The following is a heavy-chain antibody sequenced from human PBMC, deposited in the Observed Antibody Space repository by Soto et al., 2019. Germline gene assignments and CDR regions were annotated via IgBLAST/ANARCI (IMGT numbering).Heavy chain of an antibody. CDR2: IYFDGST. Sequence: EVQLVETGGGLIQPGGSLRLSCAASGFTVSSNYMNWVRQAPGKGLEWVSVIYFDGSTYSADSVKGRYTISRDNSKNTLYLQMNSLRAEDTAVYYCARGGQMATMNFDHWGQGTLVTVSS. V-gene: IGHV3-53*02. CDR1: GFTVSSNY. J-gene: IGHJ4*02. D-gene: IGHD5-12*01. CDR3: ARGGQMATMNFDH.